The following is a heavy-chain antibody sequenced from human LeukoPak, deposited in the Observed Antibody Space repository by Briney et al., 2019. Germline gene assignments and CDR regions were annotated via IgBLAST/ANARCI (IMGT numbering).Heavy chain of an antibody. CDR1: GGSFSGYY. CDR3: ARRYSGYDY. D-gene: IGHD5-12*01. V-gene: IGHV4-34*01. CDR2: INHSGST. J-gene: IGHJ4*02. Sequence: SETLSLTCAVYGGSFSGYYWSWIRQPPGKGLEWIGEINHSGSTNYNPSLKSRVTISVGTSKNQFSLKLSSVTAADTAVYYCARRYSGYDYWGQGTLATVSS.